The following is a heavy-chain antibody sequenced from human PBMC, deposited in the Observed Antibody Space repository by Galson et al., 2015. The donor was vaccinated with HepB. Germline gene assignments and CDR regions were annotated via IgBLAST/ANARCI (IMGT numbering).Heavy chain of an antibody. D-gene: IGHD3-22*01. Sequence: SVKVSCKASGYTFSTYSITWVRQAPGQGLEWMGWISPDNRDTEYARKFQGRVTMTTDTFTSTAYMELRSLRSEDTAVYYCTTASFTMIALFDYWGQGTLVTVSS. CDR1: GYTFSTYS. V-gene: IGHV1-18*01. CDR2: ISPDNRDT. CDR3: TTASFTMIALFDY. J-gene: IGHJ4*02.